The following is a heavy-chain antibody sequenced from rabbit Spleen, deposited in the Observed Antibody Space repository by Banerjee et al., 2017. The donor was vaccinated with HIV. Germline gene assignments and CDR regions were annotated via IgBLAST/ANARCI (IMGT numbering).Heavy chain of an antibody. CDR3: ARDLDGVIGWNFNV. V-gene: IGHV1S7*01. CDR2: IYTAGGST. Sequence: QLKETGGGLVQPGGSLTLSCKASGFDFTSDYMTWVRQAPGKGLEWIGLIYTAGGSTDYASWVNGWFTISSDNAQNTIHLQMNSLTAADTAAYFCARDLDGVIGWNFNVWGQGTLVTVS. J-gene: IGHJ4*01. D-gene: IGHD1-1*01. CDR1: GFDFTSDY.